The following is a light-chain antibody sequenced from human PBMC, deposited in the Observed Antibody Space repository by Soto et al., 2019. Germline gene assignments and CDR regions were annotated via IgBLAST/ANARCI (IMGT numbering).Light chain of an antibody. Sequence: EIRLTQSPATLSLYPGERATLSCRASQSVTNYLAWYQQNPGQAPGLLIYDASNRATGIPARFSGSGSGTDFTLTISSLEPEDFAVYYCQQRSNSPPGTFAPGTKVDIK. CDR1: QSVTNY. CDR2: DAS. J-gene: IGKJ1*01. V-gene: IGKV3-11*01. CDR3: QQRSNSPPGT.